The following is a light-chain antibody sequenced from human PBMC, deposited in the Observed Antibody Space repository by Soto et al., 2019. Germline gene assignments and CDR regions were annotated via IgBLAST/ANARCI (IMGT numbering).Light chain of an antibody. J-gene: IGKJ4*01. V-gene: IGKV4-1*01. Sequence: DIVMTQSPDSLAVSLGERATINCKSSQSVLYSSNNKNYLAWLQQKPGQPPTLLIYWASTRESGVPDRFSGSGSETDFTLTISSLQAEDVAVYYCQQYHSAPLTFGGGTKVEIK. CDR3: QQYHSAPLT. CDR1: QSVLYSSNNKNY. CDR2: WAS.